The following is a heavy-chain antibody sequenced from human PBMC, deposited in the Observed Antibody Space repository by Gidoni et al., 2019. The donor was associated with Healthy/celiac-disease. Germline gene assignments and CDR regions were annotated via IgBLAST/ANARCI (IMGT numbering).Heavy chain of an antibody. D-gene: IGHD3-22*01. Sequence: EVQLLESGGGLVQPGGSLRLSCAASGFTFSSSAMRWVRPAPGKGLEWVSAISGSGGSTYYADSVKGRFTISRDNSKNTLYLQMNSLRAEDTAVYYCAKDPQITMIVVVISAFDIWGQGTMVTVSS. J-gene: IGHJ3*02. CDR3: AKDPQITMIVVVISAFDI. V-gene: IGHV3-23*01. CDR2: ISGSGGST. CDR1: GFTFSSSA.